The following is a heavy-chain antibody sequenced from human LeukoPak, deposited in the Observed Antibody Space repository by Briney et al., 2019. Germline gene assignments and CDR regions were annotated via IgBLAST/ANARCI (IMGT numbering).Heavy chain of an antibody. J-gene: IGHJ4*02. CDR3: ASRSDGYLYDY. D-gene: IGHD5-12*01. CDR1: GGTFSSYA. V-gene: IGHV1-69*04. CDR2: IIPILGIA. Sequence: GASVKVSCKASGGTFSSYAICWVRQAPGQGLEWMGRIIPILGIANYAQKFQGRVTITADKSTSTAYMELSSLRSEDTAVYYCASRSDGYLYDYWGQGTLVTVSS.